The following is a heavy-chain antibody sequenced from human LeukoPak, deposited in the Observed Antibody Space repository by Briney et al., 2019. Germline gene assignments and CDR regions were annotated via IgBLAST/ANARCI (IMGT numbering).Heavy chain of an antibody. CDR3: TRDMDSGYSSSWSLL. Sequence: PGRSLRLSCTASGFTFGDYAMSWFRQAPGKGLEWVGFIRSKAYGGTTEYAASVKGRFAISRDDSKSIAYLQMNSLKTEDTAVYYCTRDMDSGYSSSWSLLWGQGTLVTVSS. J-gene: IGHJ4*02. V-gene: IGHV3-49*03. CDR2: IRSKAYGGTT. D-gene: IGHD6-13*01. CDR1: GFTFGDYA.